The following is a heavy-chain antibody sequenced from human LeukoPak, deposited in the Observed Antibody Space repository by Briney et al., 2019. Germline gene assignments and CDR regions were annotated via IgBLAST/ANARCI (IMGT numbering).Heavy chain of an antibody. CDR3: AKDRLEQWLVVGGVLDY. CDR1: GFTFSSYG. V-gene: IGHV3-30*02. D-gene: IGHD6-19*01. Sequence: GGSLRLSCAASGFTFSSYGMHWVRQAPGKGLEWVAFIRYDGSNKYYADSVKGRFTISRDNSKNTLYLQMNSLRAEDTAVYYCAKDRLEQWLVVGGVLDYWGQGTLVTVSS. J-gene: IGHJ4*02. CDR2: IRYDGSNK.